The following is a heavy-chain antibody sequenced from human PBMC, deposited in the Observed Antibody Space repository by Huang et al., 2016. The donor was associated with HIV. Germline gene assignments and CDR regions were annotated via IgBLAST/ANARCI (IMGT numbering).Heavy chain of an antibody. CDR1: GFNFNNYD. V-gene: IGHV1-8*03. D-gene: IGHD3-22*01. J-gene: IGHJ4*02. CDR3: ARARGFLYDSTGYYSRYYFDS. CDR2: RNPKGGNT. Sequence: QVQLVQSGAEVKKPGASVKVSCKASGFNFNNYDFNWVRQACGQGREWMGWRNPKGGNTGYAQKFQGRVTITRNTSITTAYMELRSLRSEDTAVYYCARARGFLYDSTGYYSRYYFDSWGQGTLVAISS.